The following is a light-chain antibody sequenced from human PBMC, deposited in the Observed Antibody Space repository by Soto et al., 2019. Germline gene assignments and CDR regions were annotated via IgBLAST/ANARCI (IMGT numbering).Light chain of an antibody. V-gene: IGLV2-23*02. J-gene: IGLJ1*01. CDR2: EVT. CDR3: CSYAGSNYV. CDR1: SSDVGSYNL. Sequence: LTQPASVSGSPGQSITISCTGTSSDVGSYNLVSWYQQHPGKAPKLMIYEVTKRPSGVSDRFSGSKSGNTASLTISGLRGEDEADYYCCSYAGSNYVFGTGTKVTVL.